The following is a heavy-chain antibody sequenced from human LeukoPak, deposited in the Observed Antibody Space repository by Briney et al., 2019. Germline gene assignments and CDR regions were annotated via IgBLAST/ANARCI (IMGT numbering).Heavy chain of an antibody. Sequence: SETLSLTCTVSGGSISSAVYFWTWIRQPPGKGLEWIGYISYNGNTYYNPSLKSRVSISLDTSKNQFSLKLSSVTAADTAVYYCARVPGNYYYYGMDVWGQGTTVTVSS. CDR3: ARVPGNYYYYGMDV. CDR2: ISYNGNT. V-gene: IGHV4-30-4*01. CDR1: GGSISSAVYF. J-gene: IGHJ6*02. D-gene: IGHD3-10*01.